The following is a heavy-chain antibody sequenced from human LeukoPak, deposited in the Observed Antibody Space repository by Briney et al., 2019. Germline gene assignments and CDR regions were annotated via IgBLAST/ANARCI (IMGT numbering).Heavy chain of an antibody. CDR1: GFTFSGSA. Sequence: GGSLRLSCAASGFTFSGSAMHWVRQASGKGLGWVGRIRSKANSYATAYAASVKGRFTISRDDSKNTAYLQMNSLKTEDTAVYYCTRSATSDYWGQGTLVTVSS. CDR2: IRSKANSYAT. D-gene: IGHD6-25*01. J-gene: IGHJ4*02. V-gene: IGHV3-73*01. CDR3: TRSATSDY.